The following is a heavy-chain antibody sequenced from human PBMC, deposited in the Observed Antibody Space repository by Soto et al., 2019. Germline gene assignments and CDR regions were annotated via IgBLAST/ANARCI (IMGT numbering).Heavy chain of an antibody. CDR2: ISGSGDRT. CDR1: GFTFSSHA. V-gene: IGHV3-23*01. D-gene: IGHD1-1*01. CDR3: VKEEPVRPHVHY. J-gene: IGHJ4*01. Sequence: PGGSLRLSCVASGFTFSSHAMSWVRQAPGKGLEWVSAISGSGDRTYYADSVKGRFTISRDNSKNSLFLQMNSLSADDTALYYCVKEEPVRPHVHYWGHGTQVTVSS.